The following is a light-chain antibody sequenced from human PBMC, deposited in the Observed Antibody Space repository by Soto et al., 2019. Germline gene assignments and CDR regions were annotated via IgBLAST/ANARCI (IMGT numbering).Light chain of an antibody. J-gene: IGKJ3*01. Sequence: DIQMTQSPSALPASVGDRVTITCRASQSISSWLAWYQQKPGKAPNLLISKASSLESGVPSRFSGSGSGTEFTLTISSLQPDDFATYYCQQYNTFPFTFGPGTKVDIK. V-gene: IGKV1-5*03. CDR2: KAS. CDR1: QSISSW. CDR3: QQYNTFPFT.